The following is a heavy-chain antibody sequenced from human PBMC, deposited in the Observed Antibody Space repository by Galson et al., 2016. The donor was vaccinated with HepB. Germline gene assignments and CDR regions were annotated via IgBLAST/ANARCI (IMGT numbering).Heavy chain of an antibody. CDR3: ARLSPTGYSVDGIDY. CDR1: GYRFTNYW. Sequence: QSGAEVKKPGESLKISCKASGYRFTNYWVGWVRQMPGKGLEWMGIIDPSDSETRYRPSFEGQVTISADKSTRTVYVQWSSVKASDIAMYYCARLSPTGYSVDGIDYWGQGTLVTVSS. V-gene: IGHV5-51*01. D-gene: IGHD2-15*01. CDR2: IDPSDSET. J-gene: IGHJ4*02.